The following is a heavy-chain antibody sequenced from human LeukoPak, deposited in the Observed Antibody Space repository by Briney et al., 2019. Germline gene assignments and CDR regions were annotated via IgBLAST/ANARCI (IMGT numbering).Heavy chain of an antibody. CDR1: GYTLTELS. CDR2: IIPIFGTA. V-gene: IGHV1-69*13. D-gene: IGHD6-13*01. CDR3: ARGPLSAAGNYYYYYMDV. J-gene: IGHJ6*03. Sequence: SVKVSCKVSGYTLTELSMHWVRQAPGQGLEWMGGIIPIFGTANYAQKFQGRVTITADESTSTAYMELSSLRSEDTAVYYCARGPLSAAGNYYYYYMDVWGKGTTVTVSS.